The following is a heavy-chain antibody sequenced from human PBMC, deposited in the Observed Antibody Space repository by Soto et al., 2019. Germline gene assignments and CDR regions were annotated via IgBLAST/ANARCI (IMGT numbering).Heavy chain of an antibody. Sequence: QVQLVESGGGVVQPGRSLRLSCAASGFTFSSYAMHWVRQAPGKGLEWVAVISYDGSNKYYADSVKGRFTISRDNSKNTLYLQMNSLRAEDTAVYYCARADAFDISGQGTMVTVSS. CDR2: ISYDGSNK. V-gene: IGHV3-30-3*01. J-gene: IGHJ3*02. CDR3: ARADAFDI. CDR1: GFTFSSYA.